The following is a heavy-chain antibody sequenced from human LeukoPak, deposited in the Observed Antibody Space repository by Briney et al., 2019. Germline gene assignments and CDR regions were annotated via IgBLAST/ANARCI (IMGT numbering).Heavy chain of an antibody. CDR2: INPNSGGT. V-gene: IGHV1-2*02. J-gene: IGHJ5*02. CDR3: ARGYCSGGSCYFDSSNNWFDP. D-gene: IGHD2-15*01. Sequence: GASVKVSCKASGYTFTSYYMHWVRQAPGQGLEWMGWINPNSGGTNYAQKFQGRVTMTRDTSISTAYMELSRLRSDDTAVYYGARGYCSGGSCYFDSSNNWFDPWGQGTLVTVSS. CDR1: GYTFTSYY.